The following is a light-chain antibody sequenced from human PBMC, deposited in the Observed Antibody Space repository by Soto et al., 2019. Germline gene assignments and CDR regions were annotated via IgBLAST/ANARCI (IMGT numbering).Light chain of an antibody. CDR2: GAS. J-gene: IGKJ4*01. CDR3: PPYNTWPLT. Sequence: EILMTQSPSTLSVSAGDRATVSCRASQSVSSDLAWYQQKPGQAPRLLIYGASTMATGIPARFSGSGSGTEFTLTISSLQSEDFAVYYCPPYNTWPLTFGGGTKVDIK. CDR1: QSVSSD. V-gene: IGKV3-15*01.